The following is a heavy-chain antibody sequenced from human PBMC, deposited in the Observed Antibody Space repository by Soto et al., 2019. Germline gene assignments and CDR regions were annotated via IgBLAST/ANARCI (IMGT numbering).Heavy chain of an antibody. Sequence: EVQLVESGGGLVQPGGSLRLSCAASGFTFSSYWMHWVRQAPGKGLVWVSRINSDGSSTSYADSVKGRFTISRDNAKNTLYLQMNSLRAEDTAVYYCARDASGVPAAMRVQENWFDPWGQGTLVTVSS. CDR1: GFTFSSYW. J-gene: IGHJ5*02. CDR2: INSDGSST. CDR3: ARDASGVPAAMRVQENWFDP. D-gene: IGHD2-2*01. V-gene: IGHV3-74*01.